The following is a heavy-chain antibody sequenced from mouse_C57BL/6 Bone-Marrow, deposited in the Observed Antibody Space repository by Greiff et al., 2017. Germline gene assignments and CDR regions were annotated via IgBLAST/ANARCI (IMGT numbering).Heavy chain of an antibody. CDR3: ARYPKLWYFGGDY. D-gene: IGHD2-1*01. Sequence: EVKLQESVAELVRPGASVKLSCTASGFNIKNTYMHWVKQRPEQGLEWIGRIDPANGNTKYAPKFQGKATITADTSSNTAYLQLSSLTSEDTAIYYCARYPKLWYFGGDYWGQGTSVTVSS. J-gene: IGHJ4*01. CDR2: IDPANGNT. V-gene: IGHV14-3*01. CDR1: GFNIKNTY.